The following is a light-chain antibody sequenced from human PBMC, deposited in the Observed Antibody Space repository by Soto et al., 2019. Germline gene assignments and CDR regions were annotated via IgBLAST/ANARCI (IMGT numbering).Light chain of an antibody. CDR3: QQGYTSSIT. CDR1: QSISSY. V-gene: IGKV1-39*01. Sequence: DIQMTQSPSSLSASVGDRVIITWRASQSISSYLNWYQQKPGKAPKFLIYYVSNLQSGVPSRFSGSGSGTDFTLTIDSLQPEDFATYYCQQGYTSSITFGQGTRLEIK. CDR2: YVS. J-gene: IGKJ5*01.